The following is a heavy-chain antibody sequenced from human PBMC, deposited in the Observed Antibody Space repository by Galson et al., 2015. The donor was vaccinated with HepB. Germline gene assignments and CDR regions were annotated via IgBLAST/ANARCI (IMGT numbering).Heavy chain of an antibody. CDR2: ISSASSYI. CDR3: ARQIGTTATSAFDI. J-gene: IGHJ3*02. D-gene: IGHD1-7*01. Sequence: SLRLSCAASEFIFKDYSMTWVRQAPGKGLEWISSISSASSYIYYVDSMKGRFTISRDNAKNSLYLQVNSLRAEDTAIYYCARQIGTTATSAFDIWGLGTMVTVSS. CDR1: EFIFKDYS. V-gene: IGHV3-21*01.